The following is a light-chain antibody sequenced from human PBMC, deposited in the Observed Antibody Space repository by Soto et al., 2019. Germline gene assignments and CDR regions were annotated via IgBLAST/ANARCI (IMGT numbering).Light chain of an antibody. J-gene: IGKJ1*01. CDR2: AAS. CDR3: QQYNNWPRT. CDR1: QSISSY. Sequence: DIQMPQSTSSLSASVGDRVTITCRASQSISSYLNWYQQKPGKAPKLLIYAASSLQSGVPSRFSGSGSGTEFTLTISSLQSEDFAVYYCQQYNNWPRTFGQGTKVDVK. V-gene: IGKV1-39*01.